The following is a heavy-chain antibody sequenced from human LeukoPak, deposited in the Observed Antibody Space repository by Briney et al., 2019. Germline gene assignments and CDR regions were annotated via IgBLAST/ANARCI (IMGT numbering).Heavy chain of an antibody. D-gene: IGHD6-13*01. V-gene: IGHV3-53*04. CDR1: GFTFSSYA. J-gene: IGHJ4*02. Sequence: PGGSLRLSCAASGFTFSSYAMSWVRQAPGKGLEWVSVIYSGGSTYYADSVKGRFTISRHISKNTLYLQMNSLRTEDTAMYYCARGYSSSWYLDYWGQGTLVTVSS. CDR3: ARGYSSSWYLDY. CDR2: IYSGGST.